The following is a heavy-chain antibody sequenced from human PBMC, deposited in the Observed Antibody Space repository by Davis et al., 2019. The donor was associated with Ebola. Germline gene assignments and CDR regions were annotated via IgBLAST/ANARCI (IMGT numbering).Heavy chain of an antibody. J-gene: IGHJ4*02. V-gene: IGHV2-70*11. CDR3: ARIYGAVRLDY. CDR2: IDWDDDK. CDR1: GFSLSTTGMC. D-gene: IGHD6-6*01. Sequence: SGPTLVKPTQTLTLTYTFSGFSLSTTGMCVSWIRQPPGKALEWLARIDWDDDKHYSTSLKTRLTISKDTSKNLVVLTMTNMDPVDTATYFCARIYGAVRLDYWGQGALVTVSS.